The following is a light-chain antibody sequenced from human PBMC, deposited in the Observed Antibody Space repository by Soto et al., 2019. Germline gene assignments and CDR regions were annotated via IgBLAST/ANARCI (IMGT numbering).Light chain of an antibody. CDR2: SAY. Sequence: EIVLTQSPGTLSLSPGERATLSCRASHSVSSNYLAWYQQKPGQAPRLLIYSAYSRATGIPDRFSGSGSETDFTLTSSRLEPEDFAVYYCQQYGTSPPGTFGPGTKVEIK. J-gene: IGKJ1*01. CDR3: QQYGTSPPGT. CDR1: HSVSSNY. V-gene: IGKV3-20*01.